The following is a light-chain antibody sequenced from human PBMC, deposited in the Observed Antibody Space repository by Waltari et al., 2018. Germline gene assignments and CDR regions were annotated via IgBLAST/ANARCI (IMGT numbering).Light chain of an antibody. J-gene: IGKJ5*01. CDR2: DAS. V-gene: IGKV1-33*01. Sequence: DIQMTQSPSSLSASVGDRVNITCQASQDISNYLYWYQQKPGKAPNLLIYDASNLESGVPSRFSVSGSETDFTFTITSLQPEDIATYHCQQYANLPHTFGQGTRLEIK. CDR3: QQYANLPHT. CDR1: QDISNY.